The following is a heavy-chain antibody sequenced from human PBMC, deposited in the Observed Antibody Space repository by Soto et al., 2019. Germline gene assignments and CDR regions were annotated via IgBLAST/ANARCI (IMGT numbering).Heavy chain of an antibody. Sequence: NPSETLSLTCSVSGGSINNYCCSWIRQPPGKGLEWIGYIYYSGSPNYNPSLKSRVTISVDTSKNQFSLNLSSVTAADTAVYYCARAGAATLSDYWGQGTLVTVSS. CDR3: ARAGAATLSDY. CDR1: GGSINNYC. CDR2: IYYSGSP. D-gene: IGHD2-15*01. J-gene: IGHJ4*02. V-gene: IGHV4-59*01.